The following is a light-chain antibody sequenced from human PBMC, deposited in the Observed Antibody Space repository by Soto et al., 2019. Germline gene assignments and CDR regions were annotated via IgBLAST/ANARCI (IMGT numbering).Light chain of an antibody. CDR3: QQYNNWPLT. CDR1: QSVSSN. CDR2: GAS. J-gene: IGKJ4*01. Sequence: EIVMTQSPATLSVSPGERATLSCRASQSVSSNLAWYQQKPGQAPRLLIYGASPRATGIPARFSGSGSGTEFTLTISSLQSEDFAVYYCQQYNNWPLTFGGGTKVEI. V-gene: IGKV3-15*01.